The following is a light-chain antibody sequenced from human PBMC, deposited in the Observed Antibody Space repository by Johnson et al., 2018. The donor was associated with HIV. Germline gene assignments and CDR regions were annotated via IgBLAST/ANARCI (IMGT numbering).Light chain of an antibody. CDR1: SSNIENNF. V-gene: IGLV1-51*02. Sequence: QSVLTQPPSVSAAPGQKVTISCSGSSSNIENNFVSWYQQLPGTAPKVLIYENNKRPSGIPDLFAGSKSGTSATLGITGLQTGDEADYYCGTWDTSLSAGVFGTGTKVTV. J-gene: IGLJ1*01. CDR2: ENN. CDR3: GTWDTSLSAGV.